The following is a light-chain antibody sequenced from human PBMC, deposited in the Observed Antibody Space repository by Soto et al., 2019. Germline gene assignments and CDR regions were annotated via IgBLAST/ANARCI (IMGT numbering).Light chain of an antibody. V-gene: IGKV1-33*01. Sequence: DIQMTQSPSSLSASVGDRVTITCQASQDISNYVNWYQQRPGKAPKLLINDASNLERGVPSRFSGSGFGTDFTFTISSLQPEDIATYYCQQYDNVSPRYTFGQGTKLQIK. CDR2: DAS. CDR3: QQYDNVSPRYT. CDR1: QDISNY. J-gene: IGKJ2*01.